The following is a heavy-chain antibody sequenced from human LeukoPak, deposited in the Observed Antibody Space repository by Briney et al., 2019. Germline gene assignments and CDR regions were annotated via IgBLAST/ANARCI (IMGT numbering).Heavy chain of an antibody. D-gene: IGHD3-22*01. J-gene: IGHJ4*02. V-gene: IGHV3-30*02. CDR3: AKEYYHDSSGYPTPLFDY. CDR2: IRYDGSNK. CDR1: GFTFSSYG. Sequence: GGSLRLSCAASGFTFSSYGMHWVRQAPGKGLEWVAFIRYDGSNKYYADSVKGRFTISRDNSKNTLYLQMNSLRAEDTAVYYCAKEYYHDSSGYPTPLFDYWGQGTLVTVSS.